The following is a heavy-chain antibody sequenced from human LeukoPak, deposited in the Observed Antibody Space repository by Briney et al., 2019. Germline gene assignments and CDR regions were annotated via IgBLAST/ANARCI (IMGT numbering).Heavy chain of an antibody. CDR1: GYTFTGYY. Sequence: ASVKVSCKASGYTFTGYYMHWVRQAPGQGLEWMGIINPSGGSTSYAQKFQGRVTMTRDMSTSTVYMELSSLRSEDTAVYYCARGSISCSSTSCSNWFDPWGQGTLVTVSS. J-gene: IGHJ5*02. CDR3: ARGSISCSSTSCSNWFDP. CDR2: INPSGGST. V-gene: IGHV1-46*01. D-gene: IGHD2-2*01.